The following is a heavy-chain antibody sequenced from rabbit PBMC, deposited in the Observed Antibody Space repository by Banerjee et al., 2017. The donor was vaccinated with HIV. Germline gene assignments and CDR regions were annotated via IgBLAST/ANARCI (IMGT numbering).Heavy chain of an antibody. D-gene: IGHD2-1*01. CDR1: GLDFSSSTW. Sequence: QEQLVESGGDLVQPEGSLTLTCKASGLDFSSSTWIYWVRQAPGKGLEWIACIYTGSSGTTYYASWAKGRFTISKTSSTTVTLQMTSLTAADTATYFCARRYGVYWDLWGQGTLVTVS. CDR3: ARRYGVYWDL. J-gene: IGHJ4*01. V-gene: IGHV1S45*01. CDR2: IYTGSSGTT.